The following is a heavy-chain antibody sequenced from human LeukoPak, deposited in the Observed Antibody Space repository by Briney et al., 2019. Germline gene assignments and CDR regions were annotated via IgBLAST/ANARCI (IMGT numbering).Heavy chain of an antibody. D-gene: IGHD6-6*01. CDR1: GYDFINYG. Sequence: GASVKVSCKASGYDFINYGITWVRQAPGQGLEWMGWISLYNGNTDYKLQGRVTMTTDTSTSTAYMELRSLRSDDTAVYYCARGGPFFSSPSSKEYYFDYWGQGTLVTVSS. J-gene: IGHJ4*02. CDR2: ISLYNGNT. CDR3: ARGGPFFSSPSSKEYYFDY. V-gene: IGHV1-18*01.